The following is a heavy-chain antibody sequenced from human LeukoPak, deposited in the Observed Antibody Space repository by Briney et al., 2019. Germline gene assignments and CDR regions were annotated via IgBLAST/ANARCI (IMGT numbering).Heavy chain of an antibody. D-gene: IGHD7-27*01. V-gene: IGHV3-23*01. CDR1: GFTFRSSA. Sequence: GGSLRLSCAASGFTFRSSAMSWVRQAPGKGLEWVSGISGSGGSSYNADSVKGRFTISRDNSKNTLYLQMNSLRAEDTAVYYCANSRTGEGFFDYWGQGTLVTVSS. J-gene: IGHJ4*02. CDR2: ISGSGGSS. CDR3: ANSRTGEGFFDY.